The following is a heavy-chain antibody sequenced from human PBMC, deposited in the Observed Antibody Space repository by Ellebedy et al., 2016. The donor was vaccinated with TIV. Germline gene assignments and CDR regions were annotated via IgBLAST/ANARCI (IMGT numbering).Heavy chain of an antibody. V-gene: IGHV4-34*01. CDR2: INHSGST. CDR3: ARDRDGTLDY. CDR1: GGSFSGYY. D-gene: IGHD1-1*01. Sequence: GSLRLSXAVYGGSFSGYYWSWIRQPPGKGLEWIGEINHSGSTNYNPSLKSRVTISVDTSKNQFSLKLSSVTAADTAVYYCARDRDGTLDYWGQGTLVTVSS. J-gene: IGHJ4*02.